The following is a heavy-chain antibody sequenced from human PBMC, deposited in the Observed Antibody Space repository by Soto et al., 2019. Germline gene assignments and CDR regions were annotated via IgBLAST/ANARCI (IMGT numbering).Heavy chain of an antibody. D-gene: IGHD6-6*01. CDR1: GGTFSSYA. CDR2: ISAYNGNT. V-gene: IGHV1-18*01. Sequence: ASVKVSCKASGGTFSSYAISWVRQAPGQGLEWMGWISAYNGNTNYAQKLQGRVTMTTDTSTSTAYMELRSLRSDDTAVYYCAREIAARYYYYYGMDVWGQGTTVTVSS. CDR3: AREIAARYYYYYGMDV. J-gene: IGHJ6*02.